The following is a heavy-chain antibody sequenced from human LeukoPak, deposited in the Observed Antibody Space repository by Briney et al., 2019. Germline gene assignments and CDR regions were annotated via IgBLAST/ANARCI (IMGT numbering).Heavy chain of an antibody. CDR3: ARSHYDGLSDI. J-gene: IGHJ3*02. CDR1: GGSISSYY. V-gene: IGHV4-59*08. D-gene: IGHD3-3*01. CDR2: IYYSGST. Sequence: PSETLSLTCTVSGGSISSYYWSWIRQPPGKGLEWIGYIYYSGSTNYNPSLKSRVTISVDTSKNQFSLKLSSVTATDTAVYYCARSHYDGLSDIWGQGTMVTVSS.